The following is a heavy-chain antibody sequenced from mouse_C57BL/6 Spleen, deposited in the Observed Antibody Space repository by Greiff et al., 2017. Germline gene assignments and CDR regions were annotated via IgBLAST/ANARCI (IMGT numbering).Heavy chain of an antibody. J-gene: IGHJ3*01. CDR2: IRNKANNHAT. CDR1: GFTFSDAW. D-gene: IGHD2-1*01. V-gene: IGHV6-6*01. Sequence: EVMLVESGGGLVQPGGSMKLSCAASGFTFSDAWMDWVRQSPETGLEWVAEIRNKANNHATYYAESVKGRFTISRDDSKSSVYLQMNSLRAEDTGIYYCTRGNLFAYWGQGTLVTVSA. CDR3: TRGNLFAY.